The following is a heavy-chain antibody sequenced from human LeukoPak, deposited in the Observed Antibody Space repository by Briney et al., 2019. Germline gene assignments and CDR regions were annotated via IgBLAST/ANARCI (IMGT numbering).Heavy chain of an antibody. CDR1: GDTFNDYT. J-gene: IGHJ4*02. CDR2: IMPFLDVA. D-gene: IGHD2-15*01. Sequence: ASVKVSCKVSGDTFNDYTFSWVRQAPGQGLEWMGRIMPFLDVANYAPKFQGRVTLTADKSTSTAYMELSDLKSEDTAVYYCARDHCSGGSCHGGHWGQGTLVTVSS. CDR3: ARDHCSGGSCHGGH. V-gene: IGHV1-69*04.